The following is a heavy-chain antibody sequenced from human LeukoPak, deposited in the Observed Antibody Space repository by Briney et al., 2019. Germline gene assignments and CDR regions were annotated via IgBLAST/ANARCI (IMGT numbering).Heavy chain of an antibody. CDR3: AREMDAHPRIVV. D-gene: IGHD2-21*01. CDR1: GGSISSGGYR. J-gene: IGHJ1*01. V-gene: IGHV4-31*11. CDR2: INYSGGT. Sequence: PSETLSLTCAVSGGSISSGGYRWTWIRQYPGKGLEWIGYINYSGGTYYNPSLKSRVIISVDTSKNQFSLNLNSVTAADTAVYYCAREMDAHPRIVVWGQGTLVTVS.